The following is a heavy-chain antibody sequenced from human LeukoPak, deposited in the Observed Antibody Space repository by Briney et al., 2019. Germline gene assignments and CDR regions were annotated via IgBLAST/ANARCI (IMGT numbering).Heavy chain of an antibody. Sequence: PSQTLSLTCAVSGGSISSGGYSWSWIRQPPGKGLEWIGYIYHSGSTYYNPSLKSRVTISVDTSKNQFSLKLSSVTAADTAVYYCARGLRITMIVVVPRGGPNWFDPWGQGTLVTVSS. CDR2: IYHSGST. V-gene: IGHV4-30-2*01. D-gene: IGHD3-22*01. CDR1: GGSISSGGYS. J-gene: IGHJ5*02. CDR3: ARGLRITMIVVVPRGGPNWFDP.